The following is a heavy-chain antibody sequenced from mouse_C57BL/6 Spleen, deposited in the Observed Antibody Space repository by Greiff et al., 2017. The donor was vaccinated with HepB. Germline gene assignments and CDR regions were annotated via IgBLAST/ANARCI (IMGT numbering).Heavy chain of an antibody. CDR3: ARRLGQKNYFDY. V-gene: IGHV1-59*01. CDR2: IDPSDSYT. Sequence: QVQLQQPGAELVRPGTSVKLSCKASGYTFTSYWMHWVKQRPGQGLEWFGVIDPSDSYTNYNQKFKGKATLTVDTSSSTAYMQLSSLTSEDSAVYYCARRLGQKNYFDYWGQGTTLTVSS. D-gene: IGHD4-1*01. J-gene: IGHJ2*01. CDR1: GYTFTSYW.